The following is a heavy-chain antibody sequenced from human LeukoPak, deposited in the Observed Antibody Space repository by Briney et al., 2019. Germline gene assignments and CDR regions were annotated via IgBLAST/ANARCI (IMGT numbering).Heavy chain of an antibody. CDR1: GGSISSGGYY. CDR2: IYYSGST. CDR3: ARDRQNYYDSSGYFDY. V-gene: IGHV4-31*03. J-gene: IGHJ4*02. D-gene: IGHD3-22*01. Sequence: PSETLSLTCTVSGGSISSGGYYWSWIRQHPGKGLEWIGYIYYSGSTYYNPSLKSRVTISVDTSKNQFSLKLSSVTAADTAVYYCARDRQNYYDSSGYFDYWGQGTLVTVSS.